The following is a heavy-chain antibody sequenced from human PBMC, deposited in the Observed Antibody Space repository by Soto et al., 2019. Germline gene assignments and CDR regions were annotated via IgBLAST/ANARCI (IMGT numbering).Heavy chain of an antibody. D-gene: IGHD2-2*01. CDR2: ISRSSDST. CDR3: AKGPGIVLVPAARRGFDY. CDR1: GFTFSSYS. J-gene: IGHJ4*02. V-gene: IGHV3-23*01. Sequence: GGSLRLSCAASGFTFSSYSMNWVRQAPGKGLEWVSYISRSSDSTYYADSVKGRFTISRDNSKNTLYLQMNSLRAEDTAVYYCAKGPGIVLVPAARRGFDYWGQGTLVTVS.